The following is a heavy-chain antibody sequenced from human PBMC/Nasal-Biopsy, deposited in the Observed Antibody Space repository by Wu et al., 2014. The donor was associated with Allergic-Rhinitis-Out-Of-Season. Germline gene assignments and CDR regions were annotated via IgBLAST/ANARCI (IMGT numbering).Heavy chain of an antibody. CDR2: ITGNGVGT. D-gene: IGHD4-11*01. CDR1: GFSFDRYA. Sequence: SCAASGFSFDRYAMSWVRQAPGKGLEWVSTITGNGVGTYHADAVKGRFTISRDNAKNSLYLQMNSLRAEDTAVYYCARASRHQFTGYYFDFWGQGTLVTVSS. CDR3: ARASRHQFTGYYFDF. J-gene: IGHJ4*02. V-gene: IGHV3-23*01.